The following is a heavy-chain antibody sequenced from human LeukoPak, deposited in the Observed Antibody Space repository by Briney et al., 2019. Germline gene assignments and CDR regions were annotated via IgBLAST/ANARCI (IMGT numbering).Heavy chain of an antibody. CDR3: AKGIYDGSGETDY. CDR2: IRYDGSSK. D-gene: IGHD3-10*01. J-gene: IGHJ4*02. CDR1: GFTFSSYS. Sequence: GGSLRLSCAASGFTFSSYSMHWVRQAPGKGLEWVAFIRYDGSSKYYADSVKGRFTISRDNSKNTLYLQMNSLRAEDTAVYYCAKGIYDGSGETDYWGQGTLVTVSS. V-gene: IGHV3-30*02.